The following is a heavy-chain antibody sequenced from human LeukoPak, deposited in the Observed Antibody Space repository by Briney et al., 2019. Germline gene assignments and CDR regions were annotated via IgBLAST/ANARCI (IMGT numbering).Heavy chain of an antibody. D-gene: IGHD3-3*01. Sequence: GASLRLSCAASGFTFSSYAMSWVRQAPGKGLEWVSAISGSGGSTYYADSVKGRFTFSRDNSKNTLYLQMNSLRAEDTAVYYCAKVKAPYDFWSGYYSPFNYWGQGTLVTVSS. CDR2: ISGSGGST. CDR1: GFTFSSYA. V-gene: IGHV3-23*01. CDR3: AKVKAPYDFWSGYYSPFNY. J-gene: IGHJ4*02.